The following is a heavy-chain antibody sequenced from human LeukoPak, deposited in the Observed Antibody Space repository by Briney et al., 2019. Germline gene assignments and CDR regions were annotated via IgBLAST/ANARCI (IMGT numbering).Heavy chain of an antibody. CDR3: AAELDCGGDCYSEY. J-gene: IGHJ4*02. CDR1: GFTFTSSA. Sequence: GASVKVSCKASGFTFTSSAMQWVRQARGQRLEWVGWIVVGSGNTNYAQKFQERVTITRDMSTSTAYMELSSLRSEDTAVYYCAAELDCGGDCYSEYWGQGTLVTVSS. V-gene: IGHV1-58*02. CDR2: IVVGSGNT. D-gene: IGHD2-21*02.